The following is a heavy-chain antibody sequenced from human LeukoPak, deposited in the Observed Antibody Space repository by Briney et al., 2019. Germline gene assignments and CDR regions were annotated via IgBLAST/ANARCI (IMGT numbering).Heavy chain of an antibody. Sequence: SETLSLTCVISGDSVSSSRAVWNWIRQSPSRGLEWLGRTYYRSKWYSDYAASVKSRITISPDTSRNHFSLQLDSMTPEDTAVYYCAGVCGTGGIGCSDWGQGTLVTVSS. CDR2: TYYRSKWYS. CDR1: GDSVSSSRAV. D-gene: IGHD2-8*02. CDR3: AGVCGTGGIGCSD. V-gene: IGHV6-1*01. J-gene: IGHJ4*02.